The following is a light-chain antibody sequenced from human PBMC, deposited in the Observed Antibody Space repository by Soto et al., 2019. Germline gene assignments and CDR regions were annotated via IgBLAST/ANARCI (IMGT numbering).Light chain of an antibody. CDR3: QQSYSTTWT. V-gene: IGKV1-39*01. CDR1: QSISTY. J-gene: IGKJ1*01. Sequence: DIQMTQSPSSLSASVGDRVTITCRASQSISTYLNWYQQKPGKAPKLLMHAASSLDRGVPSRFSGSGSETDFTLTISSLQPEDFATYSCQQSYSTTWTFGQGTKVAIK. CDR2: AAS.